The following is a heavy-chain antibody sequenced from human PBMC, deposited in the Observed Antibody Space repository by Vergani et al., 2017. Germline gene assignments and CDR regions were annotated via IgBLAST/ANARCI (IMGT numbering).Heavy chain of an antibody. V-gene: IGHV5-51*01. J-gene: IGHJ6*02. Sequence: EVQLVQSGAEVKKPGESLKISCKCSGYSFTSYWIGWVRQMPGKGLEWMGIIYPGDSDTRYSPSFQGQVTISADKSISTAYLQWSSLKASDTAMYYCARYCSGGSCYETFYGMDVWGQGTTVTVSS. D-gene: IGHD2-15*01. CDR1: GYSFTSYW. CDR3: ARYCSGGSCYETFYGMDV. CDR2: IYPGDSDT.